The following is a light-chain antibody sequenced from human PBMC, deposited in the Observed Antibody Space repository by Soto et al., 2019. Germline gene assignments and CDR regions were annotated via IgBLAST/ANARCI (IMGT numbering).Light chain of an antibody. CDR1: QRIGNY. CDR2: VAP. CDR3: HQTFSSPRT. V-gene: IGKV1-39*01. Sequence: DVQMTQSPSSLSAFVGDRVTITCRASQRIGNYLHWYQQHPGKAPKLLIYVAPSLQSGVPSRFSGSGSGTDFTLTISSLQPEDFATYYCHQTFSSPRTFGQGTKVELK. J-gene: IGKJ1*01.